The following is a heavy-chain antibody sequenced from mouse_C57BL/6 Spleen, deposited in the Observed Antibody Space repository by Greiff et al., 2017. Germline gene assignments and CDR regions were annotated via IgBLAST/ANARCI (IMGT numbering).Heavy chain of an antibody. V-gene: IGHV1-81*01. J-gene: IGHJ2*01. CDR3: ARGFTTVGAPTGTFDY. CDR2: IYPRSGYN. D-gene: IGHD1-1*01. CDR1: GYTFTSYG. Sequence: QVQLQQSGAELARPGASVKLSCKASGYTFTSYGISWVKQRTGQGLEWIGEIYPRSGYNYYNEKFKGKATLTAVKSSSTAYMELRSLTSGNSAVYFCARGFTTVGAPTGTFDYWGQGTTLTVSS.